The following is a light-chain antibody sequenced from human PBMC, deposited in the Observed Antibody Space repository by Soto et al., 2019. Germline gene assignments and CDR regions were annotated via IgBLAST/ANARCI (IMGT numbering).Light chain of an antibody. CDR1: QSVSSTY. CDR3: QQYNNWPLT. J-gene: IGKJ4*01. V-gene: IGKV3-20*01. CDR2: GAS. Sequence: EIVLTQSPGTLSLSPGERATLSRRASQSVSSTYLAWYQQKPGQAPRLLIYGASSRASGIPDRFSGSGSGTDFTLTISRLDPEDFAAYYCQQYNNWPLTFGGGTKVDIK.